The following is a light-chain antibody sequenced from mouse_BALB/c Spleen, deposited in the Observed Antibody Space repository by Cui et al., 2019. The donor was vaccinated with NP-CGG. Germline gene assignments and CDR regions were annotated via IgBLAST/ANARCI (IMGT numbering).Light chain of an antibody. CDR3: ALWYSNHWV. J-gene: IGLJ1*01. CDR1: TGAVTTSNY. V-gene: IGLV1*01. Sequence: QAVATLDSALTTSPGETVTLTCHSSTGAVTTSNYANWVQEKPDHLFTGLIGGTNNRAPGVSARFSGSLIGDKAALTITGAQTEDEAIYFCALWYSNHWVFGGGTKLTVL. CDR2: GTN.